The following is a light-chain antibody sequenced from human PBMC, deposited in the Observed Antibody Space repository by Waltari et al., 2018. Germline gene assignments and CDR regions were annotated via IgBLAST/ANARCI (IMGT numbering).Light chain of an antibody. V-gene: IGLV3-25*03. CDR1: ILSKEY. Sequence: SDELTQPPSVSVSPGQTARITCSGEILSKEYAYWYQHKPGQAPLLVIYKDSERPSGIPDRFSGSSSGTTVTLTISAVQAEDEAAYYCQSTDASETFVFGTGTTVTVL. J-gene: IGLJ1*01. CDR2: KDS. CDR3: QSTDASETFV.